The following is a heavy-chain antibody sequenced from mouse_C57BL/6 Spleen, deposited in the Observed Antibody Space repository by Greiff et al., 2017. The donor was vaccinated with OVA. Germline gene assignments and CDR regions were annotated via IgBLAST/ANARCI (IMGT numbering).Heavy chain of an antibody. CDR2: INPYNGGT. D-gene: IGHD2-10*02. V-gene: IGHV1-19*01. Sequence: EVKLQQSGPVLVKPGASVKMSCKASGYTFTDYYMNWVKQSHGKSLEWIGVINPYNGGTSYNQKFKGKATLTVDKSSSTAYMELNSLTSEDSAVYYCARNLVLYYFDYWGQGTTLTVSS. CDR3: ARNLVLYYFDY. J-gene: IGHJ2*01. CDR1: GYTFTDYY.